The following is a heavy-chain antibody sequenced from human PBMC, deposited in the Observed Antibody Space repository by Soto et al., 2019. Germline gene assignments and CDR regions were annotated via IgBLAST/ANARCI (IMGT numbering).Heavy chain of an antibody. CDR2: IYYSGST. CDR3: MLGSGWKDFDY. V-gene: IGHV4-39*01. Sequence: QLQLQESGPGLVKPSETLSLTCTVSGGSISSSSYYWGWIRQPPGKGLEWIGSIYYSGSTYYNPSLKSRVTISVDTSKNQFSLKLGSVTAADTAVYYCMLGSGWKDFDYWGQGTLVTVSS. D-gene: IGHD3-22*01. J-gene: IGHJ4*02. CDR1: GGSISSSSYY.